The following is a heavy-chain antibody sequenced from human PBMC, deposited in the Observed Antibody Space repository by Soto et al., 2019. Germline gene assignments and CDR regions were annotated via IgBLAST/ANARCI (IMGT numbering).Heavy chain of an antibody. D-gene: IGHD6-19*01. Sequence: EVQLVESGGGLVKPGGSLRLSCAASGFTFSSYSMNWVRQAPGKGLEWVSSISSSSSYIYYADSVKGRFTISRDNAKNSLYLQMNSLRAEDTAVYYCARGPRVAVAAYFDYWGQGTLVTVSS. CDR1: GFTFSSYS. CDR3: ARGPRVAVAAYFDY. J-gene: IGHJ4*02. CDR2: ISSSSSYI. V-gene: IGHV3-21*01.